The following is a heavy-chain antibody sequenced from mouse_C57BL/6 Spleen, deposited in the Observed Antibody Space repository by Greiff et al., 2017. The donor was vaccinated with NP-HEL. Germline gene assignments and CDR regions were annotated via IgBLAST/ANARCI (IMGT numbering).Heavy chain of an antibody. Sequence: VQLQQPGAELVRPGSSVKLSCEASGYTFTSYWMDWVKQRPGQGLEWIGNIYPSDSETHYNQKFKDKATLTVDKSSSTAYMQLSSLTSEDSAVYYCANWYFDYWGQGTTLTGSS. CDR1: GYTFTSYW. D-gene: IGHD4-1*01. V-gene: IGHV1-61*01. J-gene: IGHJ2*01. CDR2: IYPSDSET. CDR3: ANWYFDY.